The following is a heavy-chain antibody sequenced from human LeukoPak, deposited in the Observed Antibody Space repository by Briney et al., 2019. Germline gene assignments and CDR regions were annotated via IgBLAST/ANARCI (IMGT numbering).Heavy chain of an antibody. CDR3: ASGRIRDFWSGYLPYRYYYGMDV. D-gene: IGHD3-3*01. CDR1: DDSISSGNYY. Sequence: SETLSLTCTVSDDSISSGNYYWGWIRQSPGKGLEWIGSIYYSGGTYYNPSLKGRVTIFVDTSKNQFSLKLSSVTAADTAVYYCASGRIRDFWSGYLPYRYYYGMDVWGQGTTVTVSS. CDR2: IYYSGGT. V-gene: IGHV4-39*07. J-gene: IGHJ6*02.